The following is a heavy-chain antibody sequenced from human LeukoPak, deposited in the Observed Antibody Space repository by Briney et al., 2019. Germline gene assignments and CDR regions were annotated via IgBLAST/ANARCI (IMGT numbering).Heavy chain of an antibody. CDR2: IRSDGTTK. CDR1: GFTLSDSD. J-gene: IGHJ4*02. Sequence: GGSLRLSCTVSGFTLSDSDIDWVRQAPGKGLEWVAKIRSDGTTKHFADSVKGRFTISGDNYRNIVYLQMSSLRAEDTAIYYCVTFDHWGPGTLVTVSS. CDR3: VTFDH. V-gene: IGHV3-30*02.